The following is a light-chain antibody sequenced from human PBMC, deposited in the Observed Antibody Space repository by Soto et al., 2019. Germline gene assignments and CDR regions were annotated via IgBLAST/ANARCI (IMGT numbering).Light chain of an antibody. V-gene: IGLV1-40*01. J-gene: IGLJ2*01. CDR3: QSYDGSLATSI. Sequence: QSVLTQPPSVSGTPGQRVSISCTGTSSNLGAGYDVHWYQQLPGAAPRLLIFGNNVRPSGVPDRFSGSKSGTAASLAITGLQAADEAIYHCQSYDGSLATSIFGAGTKLTVL. CDR1: SSNLGAGYD. CDR2: GNN.